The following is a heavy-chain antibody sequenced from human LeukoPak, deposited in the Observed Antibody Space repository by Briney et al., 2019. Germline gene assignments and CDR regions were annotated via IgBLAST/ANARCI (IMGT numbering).Heavy chain of an antibody. Sequence: ASVNVSCKASGYTFTSYYMHWVRQATGQGLEWMGIINPSGGSTSYAQKFQGRVTMTRDTSTSTVYMELSSLRSEDTAVYYCARAGSSVIGDYWGQGTLVTVSS. D-gene: IGHD3-22*01. V-gene: IGHV1-46*01. CDR2: INPSGGST. J-gene: IGHJ4*02. CDR3: ARAGSSVIGDY. CDR1: GYTFTSYY.